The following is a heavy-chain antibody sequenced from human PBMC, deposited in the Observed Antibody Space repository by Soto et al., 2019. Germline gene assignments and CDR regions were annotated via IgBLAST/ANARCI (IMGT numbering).Heavy chain of an antibody. CDR3: SRDVDFGEEDV. CDR2: TYHSGDP. CDR1: GDTIGSARHI. J-gene: IGHJ6*02. V-gene: IGHV4-30-2*01. D-gene: IGHD4-17*01. Sequence: TLPHTCDVTGDTIGSARHIWSWIRQPPGKALEWIGHTYHSGDPYYNPSLKSRVIISVDRSKNQFSLKVRSVTAADTAVYYCSRDVDFGEEDVWGQGTTVT.